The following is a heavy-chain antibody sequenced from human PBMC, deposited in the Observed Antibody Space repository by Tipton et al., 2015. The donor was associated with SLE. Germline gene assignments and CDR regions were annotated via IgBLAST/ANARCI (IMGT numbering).Heavy chain of an antibody. CDR1: GFTVSSNY. CDR3: ARARLGSAVNI. D-gene: IGHD7-27*01. J-gene: IGHJ3*02. Sequence: QLVQSGGGLVQPGGSLRLSCAASGFTVSSNYMSWVRQAPGKGLEWVSVIYSGGSTYYADSVKGRFTISRHNSKNTLYLQMNSVRAEDTAGYNGARARLGSAVNIWGQGTLITVSS. CDR2: IYSGGST. V-gene: IGHV3-53*04.